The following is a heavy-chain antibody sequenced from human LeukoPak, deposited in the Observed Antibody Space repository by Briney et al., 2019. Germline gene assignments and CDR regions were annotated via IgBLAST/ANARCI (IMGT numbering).Heavy chain of an antibody. CDR3: AKDQKWGPADYYFDS. V-gene: IGHV3-30*18. CDR1: GFTFSNYD. CDR2: ISYDGSNK. D-gene: IGHD2-2*01. Sequence: GRSLRLSCAASGFTFSNYDMHWVRQAPGKGLEWVAVISYDGSNKYYADSVKGRFTISRDNSKNTVYLQMNSLRAEDTAVYYCAKDQKWGPADYYFDSWGQGTLVTVSS. J-gene: IGHJ4*02.